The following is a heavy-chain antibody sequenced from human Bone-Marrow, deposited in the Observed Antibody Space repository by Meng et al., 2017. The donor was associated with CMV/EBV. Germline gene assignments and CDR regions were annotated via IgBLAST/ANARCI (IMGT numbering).Heavy chain of an antibody. Sequence: GESLKISCAASGFTFSSYSMNWVRQAPGKGLEWVSSISSSSSYIYYADSVKGRFTISRDNAKNSLYLQMNSLRAEDTAVYYCARVTPGTLKYCSRTSCYSFQYYYYGMDVWGQGTTVTVSS. CDR3: ARVTPGTLKYCSRTSCYSFQYYYYGMDV. D-gene: IGHD2-2*02. CDR2: ISSSSSYI. J-gene: IGHJ6*02. CDR1: GFTFSSYS. V-gene: IGHV3-21*01.